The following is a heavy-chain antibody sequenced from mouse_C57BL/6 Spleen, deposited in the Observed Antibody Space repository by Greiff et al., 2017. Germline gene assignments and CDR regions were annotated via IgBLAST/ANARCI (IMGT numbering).Heavy chain of an antibody. V-gene: IGHV14-2*01. CDR3: ARGSFYGSNLYYAMDY. J-gene: IGHJ4*01. Sequence: EVQLVESGAELVKPGASVKLSCTASGFNIKDYYMHWVKQRTEQGLEWIGRIDPEDGETKYAPKFQGKATITADTSSNTAYLQLSSLTSEDTAVYYCARGSFYGSNLYYAMDYWGQGTSVTVSS. D-gene: IGHD1-1*01. CDR2: IDPEDGET. CDR1: GFNIKDYY.